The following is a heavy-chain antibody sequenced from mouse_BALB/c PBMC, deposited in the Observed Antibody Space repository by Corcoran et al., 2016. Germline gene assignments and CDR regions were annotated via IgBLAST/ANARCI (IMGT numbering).Heavy chain of an antibody. J-gene: IGHJ3*01. CDR2: INTYTGEP. CDR3: ARRGDYGNYEGVVWFSY. D-gene: IGHD2-1*01. Sequence: QIQLVQSGPELKKPGETVKIYCKSSWYTFTNYGMNRVKQAPGKGLKWMGWINTYTGEPTYADDFKGRFAFSLETSASTAYLLINNLKNEDTATYFCARRGDYGNYEGVVWFSYWGQGNLVTVSA. CDR1: WYTFTNYG. V-gene: IGHV9-3-1*01.